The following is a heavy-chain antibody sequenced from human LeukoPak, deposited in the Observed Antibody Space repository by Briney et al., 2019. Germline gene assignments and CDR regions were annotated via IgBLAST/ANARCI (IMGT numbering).Heavy chain of an antibody. J-gene: IGHJ5*02. V-gene: IGHV4-30-2*01. Sequence: SQTLSLTCAVSGGSISSGGYSWSWIRQPPGKGLERIGYIYHSGSTYYNPSLKSRVTISVDRSKNQFSLKLSSVTAADTAVYYCARVVRWFDPWGQGTLVTVSS. CDR2: IYHSGST. CDR1: GGSISSGGYS. CDR3: ARVVRWFDP. D-gene: IGHD2-2*01.